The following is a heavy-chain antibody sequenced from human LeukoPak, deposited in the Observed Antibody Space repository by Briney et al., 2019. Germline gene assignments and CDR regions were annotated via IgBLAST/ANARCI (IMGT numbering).Heavy chain of an antibody. Sequence: SETLSLTCTVSDGSISSGGYYWSWIRQHPGKGLEWIGYIYYSGSTYYNPSLKSRVTISVDTSKNQFSLKLSSVTAADTAVYYCARIPARSNWFDPWGQGTLVTVSS. CDR3: ARIPARSNWFDP. CDR1: DGSISSGGYY. V-gene: IGHV4-31*03. J-gene: IGHJ5*02. CDR2: IYYSGST. D-gene: IGHD6-25*01.